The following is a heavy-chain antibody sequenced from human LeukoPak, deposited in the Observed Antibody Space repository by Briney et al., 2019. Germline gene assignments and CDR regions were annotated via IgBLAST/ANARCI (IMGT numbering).Heavy chain of an antibody. V-gene: IGHV3-64*01. J-gene: IGHJ3*02. CDR1: GFTFSSYA. D-gene: IGHD3-22*01. CDR3: ARDGDSSGYYSHDAFGI. CDR2: ISSNGGST. Sequence: GGSLRLSCAASGFTFSSYAMHWVRQAPGKGLEYVSAISSNGGSTYYANSVKGRFTISRDNSKNTLYLQMGSLRAEDMAVYYCARDGDSSGYYSHDAFGIWGQGTMVTVSS.